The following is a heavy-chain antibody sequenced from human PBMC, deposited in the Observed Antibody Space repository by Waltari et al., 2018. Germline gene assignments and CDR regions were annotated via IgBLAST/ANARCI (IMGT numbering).Heavy chain of an antibody. D-gene: IGHD6-19*01. CDR1: GGSISSSSYY. V-gene: IGHV4-39*01. CDR2: IYYSGSN. CDR3: ATKRESSASGFDY. Sequence: QLQLQESGPGLVKPSETLSFTCTVSGGSISSSSYYWGWIRQPPGKGLEWIGSIYYSGSNYYNPALKSRVTISVDTSKNQFSLKLSSVTAADTAVYYCATKRESSASGFDYWGQGTLVTVSS. J-gene: IGHJ4*02.